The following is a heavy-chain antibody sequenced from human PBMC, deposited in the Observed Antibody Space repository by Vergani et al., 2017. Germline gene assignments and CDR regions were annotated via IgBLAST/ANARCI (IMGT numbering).Heavy chain of an antibody. D-gene: IGHD6-13*01. CDR2: IYTSGST. Sequence: QVQLQESGPGLVKPSQTLSLTCTVSGASISSGSYYWSWIRQPAGKGLEWIGRIYTSGSTNYNPSLKSRVTISVDTSKNQFSLKLSSVTAADTAVYYCAREGIAGPFDYWGQGTLVTVSS. CDR3: AREGIAGPFDY. V-gene: IGHV4-61*02. J-gene: IGHJ4*02. CDR1: GASISSGSYY.